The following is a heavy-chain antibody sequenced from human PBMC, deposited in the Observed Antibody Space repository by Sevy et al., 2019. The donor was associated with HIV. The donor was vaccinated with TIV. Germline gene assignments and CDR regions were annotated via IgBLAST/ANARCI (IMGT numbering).Heavy chain of an antibody. CDR3: ARGGSVVTGSPLGDAFDI. Sequence: GGSLRLSCAASGFTFSSYDMHWVRQATGKGLEWVSAIGTAGDTYYPGSVKGRFTISRENAKNSWYLQMNSLRAGDTAVYYCARGGSVVTGSPLGDAFDIWGQGTMVTVSS. J-gene: IGHJ3*02. CDR1: GFTFSSYD. V-gene: IGHV3-13*01. CDR2: IGTAGDT. D-gene: IGHD7-27*01.